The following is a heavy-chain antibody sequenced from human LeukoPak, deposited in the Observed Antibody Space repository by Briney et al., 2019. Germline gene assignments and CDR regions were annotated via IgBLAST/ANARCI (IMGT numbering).Heavy chain of an antibody. V-gene: IGHV1-2*02. CDR3: ANSAYDFWSGYFSN. CDR1: GYTFTSYY. CDR2: INPNSGGT. J-gene: IGHJ4*02. Sequence: ASVKVSCKASGYTFTSYYMHWVRQAPGQGLEWMGWINPNSGGTNYAQKFQGRVTMTRDTSISTAYMELSRLRSDDTAVYYCANSAYDFWSGYFSNWGQGTLVTVSS. D-gene: IGHD3-3*01.